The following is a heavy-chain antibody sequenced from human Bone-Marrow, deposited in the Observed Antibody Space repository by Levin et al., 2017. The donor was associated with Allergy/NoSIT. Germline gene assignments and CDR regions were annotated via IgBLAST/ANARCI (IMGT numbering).Heavy chain of an antibody. D-gene: IGHD3-3*01. CDR3: ARVTMGWFDP. CDR2: IFYSGST. J-gene: IGHJ5*02. CDR1: GGSINDYY. Sequence: GSLRLSCTVSGGSINDYYWSWIRQPPGKGLEWIGYIFYSGSTNYNPSLKSRLNISVDMSKRQFSLKLSSVTAADTAVYYCARVTMGWFDPWGQGTLVTVSS. V-gene: IGHV4-59*01.